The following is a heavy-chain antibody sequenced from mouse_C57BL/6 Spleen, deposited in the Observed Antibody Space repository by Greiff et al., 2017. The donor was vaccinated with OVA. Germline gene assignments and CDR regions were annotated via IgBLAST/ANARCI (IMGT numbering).Heavy chain of an antibody. J-gene: IGHJ4*01. Sequence: QVQLKQPGAELVKPGASVKMSCKASGYTFTSYWITWVKQRPGQGLEWIGDIYPGSGGTNYNQKFKSKATLTVDTSSSTAYMQLSSLTSEDSAVYYCARWLLPHAMDYWGQGTSVTVSS. V-gene: IGHV1-55*01. D-gene: IGHD2-3*01. CDR2: IYPGSGGT. CDR1: GYTFTSYW. CDR3: ARWLLPHAMDY.